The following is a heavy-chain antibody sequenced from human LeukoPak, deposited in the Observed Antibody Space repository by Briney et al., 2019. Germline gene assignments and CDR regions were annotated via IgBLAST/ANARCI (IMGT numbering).Heavy chain of an antibody. J-gene: IGHJ4*02. V-gene: IGHV4-4*07. CDR2: IYTSGST. CDR1: GGSISSYY. CDR3: ARGRYYDSSGYYYIGYHY. D-gene: IGHD3-22*01. Sequence: SETLSLTCTVSGGSISSYYWSWIRQPAGKGLEWIGRIYTSGSTNYNPSLKSRVTMSVDTSKNQFSLKLSSVTAADTAVYYCARGRYYDSSGYYYIGYHYWGQGTLVTVSS.